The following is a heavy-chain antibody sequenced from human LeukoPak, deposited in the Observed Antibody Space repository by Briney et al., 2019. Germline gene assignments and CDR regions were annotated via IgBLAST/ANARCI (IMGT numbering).Heavy chain of an antibody. J-gene: IGHJ3*02. CDR1: GGSFSGYY. V-gene: IGHV4-34*01. Sequence: SETLSLTCAVYGGSFSGYYWSWIRQPPGKGLEWIGEINHSGSTNYNPSLKSRVTISVDTSKNQFSLKLGSVTAADTAVYYCARGLGIAVAGTVPSAFDIWGQGTMVTVSS. CDR3: ARGLGIAVAGTVPSAFDI. CDR2: INHSGST. D-gene: IGHD6-19*01.